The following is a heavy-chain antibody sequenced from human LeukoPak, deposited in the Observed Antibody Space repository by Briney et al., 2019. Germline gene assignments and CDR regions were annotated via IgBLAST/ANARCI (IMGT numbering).Heavy chain of an antibody. J-gene: IGHJ3*01. CDR2: INPRAGRT. Sequence: GGPVKVSSKASGDTLTSYDINCVRQAPGQGLECVGIINPRAGRTSYAQKFQGRVTMTRDTSTSTVYMEMSSLRSEDTAVNYCAREGITKYCSGGSCLGLLGNWGQGTMVTVSS. D-gene: IGHD2-15*01. CDR1: GDTLTSYD. V-gene: IGHV1-46*01. CDR3: AREGITKYCSGGSCLGLLGN.